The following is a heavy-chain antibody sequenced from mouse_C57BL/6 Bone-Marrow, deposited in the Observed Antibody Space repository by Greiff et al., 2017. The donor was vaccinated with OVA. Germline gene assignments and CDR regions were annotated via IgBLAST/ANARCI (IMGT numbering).Heavy chain of an antibody. J-gene: IGHJ1*03. V-gene: IGHV1-81*01. Sequence: VQLQQSGAELARPGASVKLSGKASGYTFTSYGISWVKQRTGQGLEWIGEIYPRSGNTYYNEKFKGKATLTADKSSSTAYMELRSLTSEDSAVYFCARSTVVTKDVWGTGTTVTVSS. CDR3: ARSTVVTKDV. D-gene: IGHD1-1*01. CDR2: IYPRSGNT. CDR1: GYTFTSYG.